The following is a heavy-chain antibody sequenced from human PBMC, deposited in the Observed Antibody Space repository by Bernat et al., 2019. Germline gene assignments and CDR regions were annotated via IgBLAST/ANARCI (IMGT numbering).Heavy chain of an antibody. CDR3: ARSLKDSSGHYNSDY. D-gene: IGHD3-22*01. CDR1: GFTFIDHY. Sequence: EVRLVESGGGLVQPGGCLRLSCVASGFTFIDHYMDWVRQTPGKGLEWVARSRDKANSYSTEYAASVKGRFTISRDDSKNVLYLQLNSLKIEDAASYYCARSLKDSSGHYNSDYWGQGTLVTVSS. J-gene: IGHJ4*02. V-gene: IGHV3-72*01. CDR2: SRDKANSYST.